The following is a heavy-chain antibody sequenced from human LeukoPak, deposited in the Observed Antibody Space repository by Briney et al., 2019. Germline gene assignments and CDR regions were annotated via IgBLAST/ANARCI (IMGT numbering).Heavy chain of an antibody. J-gene: IGHJ3*02. V-gene: IGHV6-1*01. CDR3: VRGAGALDT. CDR2: TYYRSKWYI. Sequence: SQTLSLTCAISGDSVSSNSAAWNWIRHSPSRGLECLGRTYYRSKWYIDYAISVKGRITINPDTSKNQFSLQLNSVTPEDTAVYYCVRGAGALDTWDQGTTVTVSS. D-gene: IGHD6-19*01. CDR1: GDSVSSNSAA.